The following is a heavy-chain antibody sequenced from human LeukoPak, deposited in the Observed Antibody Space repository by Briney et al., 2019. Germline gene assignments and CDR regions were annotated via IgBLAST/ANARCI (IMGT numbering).Heavy chain of an antibody. D-gene: IGHD3-10*01. CDR1: SDSFSDYY. Sequence: SETLSPTCAVYSDSFSDYYWTWIRQPPGRGLEWIGEINHSGSTSYNPSLTSRVTISIDTSKKQFSMKLTSVTAADTAVYYCARVTGYSDPSTRFGLDYWGRGTLVTVSS. J-gene: IGHJ4*02. CDR2: INHSGST. CDR3: ARVTGYSDPSTRFGLDY. V-gene: IGHV4-34*01.